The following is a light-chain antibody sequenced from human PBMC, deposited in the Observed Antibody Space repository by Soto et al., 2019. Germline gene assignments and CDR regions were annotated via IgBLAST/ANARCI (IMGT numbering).Light chain of an antibody. CDR1: QSVNINY. CDR3: QQYEPSPIFT. V-gene: IGKV3-20*01. CDR2: GTS. Sequence: EIVLTQSPGTLSLSPGERATLSCRASQSVNINYLAWYQHKPGQPPRLLIYGTSSRATGIPDRFSGSGSGTDFFLTITRLEPEDFAVYYCQQYEPSPIFTFGPGTKVDF. J-gene: IGKJ3*01.